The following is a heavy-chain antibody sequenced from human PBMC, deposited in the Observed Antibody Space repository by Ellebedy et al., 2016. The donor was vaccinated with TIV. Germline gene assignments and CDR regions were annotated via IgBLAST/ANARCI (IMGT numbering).Heavy chain of an antibody. Sequence: SETLSLTXAVYGGTFSGYYWTWIRQPPGKGLEWIGDITPDGSAKYNPSLRSRVVISVDTSKNQFSLKLPSVTAADSAVYYCARGTVALQPLKYFDYWGRGTLVTVSS. V-gene: IGHV4-34*01. CDR2: ITPDGSA. CDR3: ARGTVALQPLKYFDY. J-gene: IGHJ4*02. D-gene: IGHD6-19*01. CDR1: GGTFSGYY.